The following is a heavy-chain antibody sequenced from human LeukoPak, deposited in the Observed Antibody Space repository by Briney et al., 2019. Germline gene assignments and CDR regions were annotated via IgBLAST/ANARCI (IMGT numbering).Heavy chain of an antibody. CDR2: IIPIFGTA. CDR3: ARGPLIDDILTGYSYYYYYYMDV. J-gene: IGHJ6*03. D-gene: IGHD3-9*01. CDR1: GGTFSSYA. Sequence: ASVKVSCKASGGTFSSYAISWVRQAPGQGLEWMGGIIPIFGTANYAQKFQGRVTITTDESTSTAYMELSSLRSEDTAVYYCARGPLIDDILTGYSYYYYYYMDVWGKGTTVTASS. V-gene: IGHV1-69*05.